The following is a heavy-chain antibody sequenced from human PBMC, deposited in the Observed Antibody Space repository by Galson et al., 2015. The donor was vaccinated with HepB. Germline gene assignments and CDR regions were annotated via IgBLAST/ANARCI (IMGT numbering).Heavy chain of an antibody. CDR1: GFTFSSYC. CDR2: ISSSSDSI. V-gene: IGHV3-21*01. D-gene: IGHD3-22*01. CDR3: ARSARDSRGYYYYYYYAMDV. Sequence: SLRLSCAVPGFTFSSYCMSWVRQAPGKGLEWVSCISSSSDSIYYADSVRGRFTISRDNAKNSLYLQMNSLRAEDTAVYYCARSARDSRGYYYYYYYAMDVWGQGTTVTVSS. J-gene: IGHJ6*02.